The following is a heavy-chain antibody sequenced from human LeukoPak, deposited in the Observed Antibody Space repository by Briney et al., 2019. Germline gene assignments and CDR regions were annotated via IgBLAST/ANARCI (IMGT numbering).Heavy chain of an antibody. V-gene: IGHV4-31*03. Sequence: PSQTLSLTCTVSGGSISSGGYYWSWIRQHPGKSLEWIGYIYYSGSTYYNPSLKSRVTISVDTSKNQFSLKLSSVTAANTAVYYCARDVRGGYDFWSGLNYYYYGMDVWGQGTTVTVSS. J-gene: IGHJ6*02. D-gene: IGHD3-3*01. CDR1: GGSISSGGYY. CDR2: IYYSGST. CDR3: ARDVRGGYDFWSGLNYYYYGMDV.